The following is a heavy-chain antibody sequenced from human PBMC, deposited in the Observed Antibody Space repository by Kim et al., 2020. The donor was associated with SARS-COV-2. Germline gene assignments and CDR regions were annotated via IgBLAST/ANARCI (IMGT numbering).Heavy chain of an antibody. Sequence: SETLSLTCTVSGYSFSSGYNWWVLRESPEKLLWCIGISCDRRRTYYAHALKSQVTLSIDKSKNQFSLRLNSVTAEDTAVYYCTSKYYYDSSGYYYADWWGQGTLFTVSS. D-gene: IGHD3-22*01. CDR1: GYSFSSGYN. V-gene: IGHV4-38-2*02. CDR2: SCDRRRT. J-gene: IGHJ4*02. CDR3: TSKYYYDSSGYYYADW.